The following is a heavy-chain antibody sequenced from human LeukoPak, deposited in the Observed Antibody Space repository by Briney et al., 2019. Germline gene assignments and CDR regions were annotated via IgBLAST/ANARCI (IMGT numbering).Heavy chain of an antibody. CDR3: ARLFPPDYYYYGMDV. CDR1: GGSISSYY. Sequence: SETLSLTCTVSGGSISSYYWSWIRQPPGKGLEWIGYIYYSGSTNYNPSLKSRVTISVDTSKNQLSLKLSSVTAADTAVYYCARLFPPDYYYYGMDVWGQGTTVTVSS. CDR2: IYYSGST. V-gene: IGHV4-59*08. J-gene: IGHJ6*02. D-gene: IGHD1-14*01.